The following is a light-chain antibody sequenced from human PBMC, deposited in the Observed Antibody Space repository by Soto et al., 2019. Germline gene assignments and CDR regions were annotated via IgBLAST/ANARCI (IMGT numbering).Light chain of an antibody. V-gene: IGKV1-5*03. CDR3: QQYNGT. J-gene: IGKJ1*01. CDR2: KAS. Sequence: DIQMTQSPSTLSASVGDRVTITCRASQTISSWLAWYQQKLGKAPKFLIYKASSLEGGVPSRFSGSGSGTEFTLTISSLQPDDSATYYCQQYNGTFGQGTKVEVK. CDR1: QTISSW.